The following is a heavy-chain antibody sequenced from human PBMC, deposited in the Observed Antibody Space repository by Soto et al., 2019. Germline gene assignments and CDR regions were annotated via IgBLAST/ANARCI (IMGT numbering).Heavy chain of an antibody. Sequence: GGSLRLSCAASGFTFSSYSMNWVRQAPGKGLEWVSYISSSSSTIYYADSVKGRFTISRDNAKNSLYLQMNSLRDEDTAVYYCARDYTVTTFNYYYGMDFWGQGTSVTVSS. J-gene: IGHJ6*02. D-gene: IGHD4-17*01. V-gene: IGHV3-48*02. CDR3: ARDYTVTTFNYYYGMDF. CDR2: ISSSSSTI. CDR1: GFTFSSYS.